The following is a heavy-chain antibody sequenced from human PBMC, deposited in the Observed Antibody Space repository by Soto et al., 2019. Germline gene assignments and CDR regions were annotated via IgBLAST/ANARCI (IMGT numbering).Heavy chain of an antibody. D-gene: IGHD2-2*01. CDR3: ARGYTQKYCSSTSCYYYYYYGMDV. CDR2: IKQDGSEK. V-gene: IGHV3-7*01. CDR1: GFTFSSYW. Sequence: GGSLRLSCAASGFTFSSYWMSWVRQAPGKGLEWVANIKQDGSEKYYVDSVKGRFTISRDNAKNSLYLQMNSLRAEDTAVYYGARGYTQKYCSSTSCYYYYYYGMDVWGQGTTVTVSS. J-gene: IGHJ6*02.